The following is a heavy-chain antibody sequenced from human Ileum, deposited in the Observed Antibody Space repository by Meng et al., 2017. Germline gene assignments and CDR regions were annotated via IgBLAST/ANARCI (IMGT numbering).Heavy chain of an antibody. V-gene: IGHV3-21*01. J-gene: IGHJ3*02. CDR2: ISSSSSYI. CDR1: GFTFSIYS. CDR3: AKTVAPDAFDI. D-gene: IGHD4-23*01. Sequence: GGSLRLSCAASGFTFSIYSMNWVRQAPGKGLEWVSSISSSSSYIYYADSVKGRCTISRDNAKNSLYLQMNSLRAEDTAVYYCAKTVAPDAFDIWGQGTMVTVSS.